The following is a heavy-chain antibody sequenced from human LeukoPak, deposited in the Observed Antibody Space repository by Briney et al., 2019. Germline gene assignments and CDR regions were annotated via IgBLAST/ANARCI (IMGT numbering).Heavy chain of an antibody. CDR1: GYSFTSYW. J-gene: IGHJ4*02. D-gene: IGHD3-22*01. CDR3: AREGNYYYDSSGYYFFDY. Sequence: GEXXKXSXXGSGYSFTSYWIGWVRQVPGKGLEWMGIIYPGDSDTRYSPSFQGQVTISADKSISTAYLQWSSLKASDTAMYYCAREGNYYYDSSGYYFFDYWGQGTLVTVSS. CDR2: IYPGDSDT. V-gene: IGHV5-51*01.